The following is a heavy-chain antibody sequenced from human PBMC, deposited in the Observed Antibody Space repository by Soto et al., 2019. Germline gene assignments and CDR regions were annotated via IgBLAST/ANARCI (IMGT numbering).Heavy chain of an antibody. CDR1: GYTFTSYG. J-gene: IGHJ4*02. Sequence: ASVKVSCKASGYTFTSYGISWVRQAPGQGLEWMGWISAYNGNTNYAQKLQGRVTMTTDTSTSTAYMELRSLRSDDTAVYYCARPSGSYYDFWSGQSSLYYFDYWGQGTLVTVSS. CDR2: ISAYNGNT. CDR3: ARPSGSYYDFWSGQSSLYYFDY. D-gene: IGHD3-3*01. V-gene: IGHV1-18*01.